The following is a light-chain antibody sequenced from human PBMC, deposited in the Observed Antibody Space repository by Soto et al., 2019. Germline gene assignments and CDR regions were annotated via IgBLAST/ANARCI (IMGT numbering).Light chain of an antibody. CDR3: QQYGRSPYT. Sequence: EIVWTQSPGTLSLSPGERATLSCRASQSITSNYLAWYQQKPGQAPRLLVYSVSGRPNGIPDRFSGSGSGTDFPLTFSRLEPEDFALYYCQQYGRSPYTFGQGTQLEIK. CDR1: QSITSNY. CDR2: SVS. V-gene: IGKV3-20*01. J-gene: IGKJ2*01.